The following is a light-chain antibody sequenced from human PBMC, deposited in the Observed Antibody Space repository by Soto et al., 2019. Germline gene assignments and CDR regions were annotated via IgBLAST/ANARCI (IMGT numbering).Light chain of an antibody. CDR1: SGSVSTSYY. V-gene: IGLV8-61*01. J-gene: IGLJ3*02. CDR2: STN. Sequence: QTVVTQEPSFSVSPGRTVTLTCGLSSGSVSTSYYPSWYQLTPGQAPRTLIYSTNTRSSGVPNRFSGSILENKAALTITGAQADYESDYYCVLYMGTGISVFGGGTQLTVL. CDR3: VLYMGTGISV.